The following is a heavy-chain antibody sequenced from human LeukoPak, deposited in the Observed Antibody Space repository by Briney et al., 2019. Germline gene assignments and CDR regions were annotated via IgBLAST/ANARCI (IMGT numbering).Heavy chain of an antibody. V-gene: IGHV3-33*08. Sequence: GGSLRLSCAASGFTFSSYGMHWVRQAPGKGLEWVAVIWYGGSNKYYADSVKGRFTISRDNSKNSLYLQMNSLRAEDTAVYYCARTIDPFWSGYYRPQFLYYFDYWGQGTLVTVSS. CDR1: GFTFSSYG. CDR3: ARTIDPFWSGYYRPQFLYYFDY. J-gene: IGHJ4*02. D-gene: IGHD3-3*01. CDR2: IWYGGSNK.